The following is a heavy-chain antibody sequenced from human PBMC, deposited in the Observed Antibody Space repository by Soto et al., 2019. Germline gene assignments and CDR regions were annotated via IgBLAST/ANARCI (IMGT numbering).Heavy chain of an antibody. V-gene: IGHV3-23*01. D-gene: IGHD2-21*02. CDR1: GFTFSSYA. J-gene: IGHJ4*02. CDR2: ISVSGDST. Sequence: EVQLLESGGGLVQPGGSLRLSCAASGFTFSSYAMSWFRQAPGKGLEWVSGISVSGDSTYYAGSVKGRFTISRDNTKSTLYLQMNSMRAEDTAVYYCAKIFRYGDPEYWGQGALVTVSS. CDR3: AKIFRYGDPEY.